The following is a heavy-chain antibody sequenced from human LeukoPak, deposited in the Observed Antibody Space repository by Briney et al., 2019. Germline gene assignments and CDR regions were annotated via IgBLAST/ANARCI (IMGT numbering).Heavy chain of an antibody. CDR2: ISGSGGST. CDR3: ARATGSIVVTEEY. V-gene: IGHV3-23*01. D-gene: IGHD2-21*02. J-gene: IGHJ4*02. Sequence: GGSLRLSCAASGFTFTSYAMSWVRQAPGKGLEWVSAISGSGGSTYYADSVKGRFTISRDNSKNTLYLQMNSLRAEDTAVYYCARATGSIVVTEEYWGQGTLVTVSS. CDR1: GFTFTSYA.